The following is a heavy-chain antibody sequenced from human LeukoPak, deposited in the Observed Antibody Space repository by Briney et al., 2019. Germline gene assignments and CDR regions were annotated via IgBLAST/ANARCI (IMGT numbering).Heavy chain of an antibody. Sequence: GGSLRLSCAASGFTVSSNYMSWVRQAPGKGLEWVSVIYSGGSTYYADSVKGRFTISRDNSKNTLYLQMNSVRAEDTAMYYCAKDDYYDSSGVFDYWGQGTLVTVSS. CDR2: IYSGGST. J-gene: IGHJ4*02. V-gene: IGHV3-66*01. D-gene: IGHD3-22*01. CDR3: AKDDYYDSSGVFDY. CDR1: GFTVSSNY.